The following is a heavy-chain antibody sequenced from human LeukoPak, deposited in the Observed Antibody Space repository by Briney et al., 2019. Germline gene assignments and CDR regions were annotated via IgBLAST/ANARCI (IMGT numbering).Heavy chain of an antibody. Sequence: ASVKVSCKVSGYTLTGLSMHWVRQAPGKGLEWMGGFDPEDGETIYAQKFQGRVTMTEDTSTDTAYMELSSLRSEDTAVYYCATGLSYSSSWYDWFDPWGQGTLVTVSS. CDR2: FDPEDGET. CDR1: GYTLTGLS. J-gene: IGHJ5*02. D-gene: IGHD6-13*01. CDR3: ATGLSYSSSWYDWFDP. V-gene: IGHV1-24*01.